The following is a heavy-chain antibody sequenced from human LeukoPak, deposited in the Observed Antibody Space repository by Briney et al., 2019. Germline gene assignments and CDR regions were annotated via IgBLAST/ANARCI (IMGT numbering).Heavy chain of an antibody. V-gene: IGHV4-39*01. J-gene: IGHJ4*02. Sequence: SETLSLTCTVSGGSISSSSYYWGWIRQPPGKGLEWIGSIYYSGSTYYNPSLKSRVTISVDTSKNQFSLKLSSVTAADTAVYYCARARVGATSLFFDYWGQGTLVTVSS. CDR1: GGSISSSSYY. D-gene: IGHD1-26*01. CDR3: ARARVGATSLFFDY. CDR2: IYYSGST.